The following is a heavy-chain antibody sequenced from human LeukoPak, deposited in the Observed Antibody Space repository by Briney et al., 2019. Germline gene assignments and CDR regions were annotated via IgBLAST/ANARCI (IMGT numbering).Heavy chain of an antibody. CDR2: ISSSGSTI. V-gene: IGHV3-48*04. J-gene: IGHJ4*02. CDR1: GFTFISYG. Sequence: GGSLRLSCATSGFTFISYGFNWARQAPGKGLEWISYISSSGSTIQYADSVEGRFTNSRDNARNSLFLQMNNLRAEDTAVYYCARVTAVAAPWVYWGQGAQVTVSS. CDR3: ARVTAVAAPWVY. D-gene: IGHD6-19*01.